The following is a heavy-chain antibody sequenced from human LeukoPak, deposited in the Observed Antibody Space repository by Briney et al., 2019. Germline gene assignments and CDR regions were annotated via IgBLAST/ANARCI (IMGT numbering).Heavy chain of an antibody. V-gene: IGHV4-59*08. J-gene: IGHJ4*02. CDR2: IYYSGST. CDR3: ARLPYYDFWSGYFDY. CDR1: GGSLSSYY. D-gene: IGHD3-3*01. Sequence: SETLSLTCTVSGGSLSSYYWSWIRQPPGQGLEWIGYIYYSGSTNSNPSLKSRVTISVDTSKIQFSLKLSSVTAADTAVYYCARLPYYDFWSGYFDYWGQGTLVTVSS.